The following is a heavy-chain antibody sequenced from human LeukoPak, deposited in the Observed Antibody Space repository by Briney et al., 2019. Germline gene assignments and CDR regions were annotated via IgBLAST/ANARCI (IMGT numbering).Heavy chain of an antibody. CDR3: ARVGIGVRTLGY. D-gene: IGHD6-19*01. V-gene: IGHV3-30*02. J-gene: IGHJ4*02. CDR2: IRYDGSNK. CDR1: GFTFSSYG. Sequence: GGSLRLSCAASGFTFSSYGMHWVRQAPGKGLEWVAFIRYDGSNKYYADSVKGRFTISRDNSKSTLYLQMNSLRAEDTAVYYCARVGIGVRTLGYWGQGTLVTVSS.